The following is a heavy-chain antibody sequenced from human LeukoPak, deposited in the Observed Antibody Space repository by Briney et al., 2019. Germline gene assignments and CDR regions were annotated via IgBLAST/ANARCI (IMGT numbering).Heavy chain of an antibody. V-gene: IGHV3-48*01. Sequence: PGGSLRLSCAASGFTFSSYSMNWVRQAPGKGLEWVSYISSSSSTIYYADSVKGRFTISRDNAKNSLYLQMNSLRAEDTAVYYCAKENGPLWFGELLPYFDYWGQGTLVTVSS. CDR1: GFTFSSYS. D-gene: IGHD3-10*01. J-gene: IGHJ4*02. CDR2: ISSSSSTI. CDR3: AKENGPLWFGELLPYFDY.